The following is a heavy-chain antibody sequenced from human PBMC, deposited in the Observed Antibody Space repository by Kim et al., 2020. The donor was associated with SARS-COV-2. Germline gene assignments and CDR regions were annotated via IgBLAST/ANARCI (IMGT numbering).Heavy chain of an antibody. CDR2: ISYDGSNK. CDR3: ARDLEVVAANFYYGMDV. Sequence: GGSLRLSCAASGFTFSSYAMHWVRQAPGKGLEWVAVISYDGSNKYYADSVKGRFTISRDNSKNTLYLQMNSLRAEDTAVYYCARDLEVVAANFYYGMDVWGQGTTVTVSS. V-gene: IGHV3-30*04. CDR1: GFTFSSYA. D-gene: IGHD2-15*01. J-gene: IGHJ6*02.